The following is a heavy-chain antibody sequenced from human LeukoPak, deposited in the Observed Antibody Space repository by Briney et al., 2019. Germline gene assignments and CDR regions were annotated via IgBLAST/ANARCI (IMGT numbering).Heavy chain of an antibody. Sequence: GGSLRLSCAASGFTGSGNYMSWVRQAPGKGLEWVSVIYTGGSTHYADSVRGRFTISRDNSKDTLYLQMNSLRAEDTAVYYCARDLILRGTSTQDVVWGQGTLVTVSS. CDR2: IYTGGST. J-gene: IGHJ4*02. CDR1: GFTGSGNY. CDR3: ARDLILRGTSTQDVV. V-gene: IGHV3-66*01. D-gene: IGHD2-15*01.